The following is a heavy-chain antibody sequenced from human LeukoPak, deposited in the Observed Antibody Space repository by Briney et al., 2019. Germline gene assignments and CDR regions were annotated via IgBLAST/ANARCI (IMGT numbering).Heavy chain of an antibody. J-gene: IGHJ4*02. V-gene: IGHV3-43*01. CDR2: ISWDGGST. CDR1: GFTFDDYT. D-gene: IGHD2-2*01. CDR3: AKARSPHIVVVPAAPDY. Sequence: PGGSLRLSCAASGFTFDDYTMHWVRQAPGKGLEWVSLISWDGGSTYYADSVKGRFTISRDNSKNTLYLQMNSLRAEDTAVYYCAKARSPHIVVVPAAPDYWGQGTLVTVSS.